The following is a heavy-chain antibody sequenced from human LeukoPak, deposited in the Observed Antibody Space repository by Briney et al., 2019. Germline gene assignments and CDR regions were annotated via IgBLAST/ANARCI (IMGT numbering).Heavy chain of an antibody. CDR3: ATYRQVLLPFES. CDR1: GFTFSSYS. Sequence: PGGSLRLSCAASGFTFSSYSMNWVRQAPGKGLEWVSSISSSSSYIYYADSVKGRFTISRDNAKNSLYLQMNSLRAEDTAVYYCATYRQVLLPFESWGQGTLVTVSS. D-gene: IGHD2-8*02. CDR2: ISSSSSYI. V-gene: IGHV3-21*01. J-gene: IGHJ4*02.